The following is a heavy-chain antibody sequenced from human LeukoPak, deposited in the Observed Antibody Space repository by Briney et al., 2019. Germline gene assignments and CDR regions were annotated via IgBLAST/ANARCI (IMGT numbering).Heavy chain of an antibody. J-gene: IGHJ3*02. CDR3: ARERYDYVWGSYPQAFDI. CDR1: GFTFSSFS. V-gene: IGHV3-48*01. Sequence: GGSLRLSCAASGFTFSSFSMNWVRQAPGKGLEWVSYISDNSITIYYADSVKGRFTISRDSAKNSLYLQMNSLRAEDTAVYFCARERYDYVWGSYPQAFDIWGQGTMVTVSS. D-gene: IGHD3-16*02. CDR2: ISDNSITI.